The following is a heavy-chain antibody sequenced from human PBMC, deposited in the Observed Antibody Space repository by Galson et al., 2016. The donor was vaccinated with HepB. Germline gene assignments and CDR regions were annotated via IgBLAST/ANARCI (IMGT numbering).Heavy chain of an antibody. CDR3: ARVRPRSGYCFDY. D-gene: IGHD5-12*01. CDR1: GVTISNNY. J-gene: IGHJ4*02. V-gene: IGHV3-53*01. CDR2: IYSGGST. Sequence: SLRLSCAASGVTISNNYMRWVRQAPGKGLEWVSLIYSGGSTHYADSVKGRFTISRDPSKDTLYLQMNSLRVEDTAVYYCARVRPRSGYCFDYWGQGTLVTVSS.